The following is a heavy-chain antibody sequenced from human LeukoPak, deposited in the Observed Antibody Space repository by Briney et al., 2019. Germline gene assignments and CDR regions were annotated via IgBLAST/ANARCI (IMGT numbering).Heavy chain of an antibody. Sequence: SETLSLTCTVSGDSMNSGSYFWNWIRQPAGKGLEFIGHIYSSGSTHYNPSLKSRVTISVDTSKNQISLKLSSVTAADTAVYYCARGGGGGNSPFGYWGQGTLVTVSS. CDR2: IYSSGST. D-gene: IGHD4-23*01. V-gene: IGHV4-61*10. CDR1: GDSMNSGSYF. CDR3: ARGGGGGNSPFGY. J-gene: IGHJ4*02.